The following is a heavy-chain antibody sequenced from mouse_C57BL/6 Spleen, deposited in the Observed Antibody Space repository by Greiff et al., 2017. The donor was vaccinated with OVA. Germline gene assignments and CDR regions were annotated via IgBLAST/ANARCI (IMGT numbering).Heavy chain of an antibody. V-gene: IGHV1-64*01. J-gene: IGHJ4*01. Sequence: QVQLQQPGAELVKPGASVKLSCKASGYTFTSYWMHWVKQRPGQGLEWIGMIHPNSGSTNYNEKFKSKATLTVDKSSSTAYMQLSSLTSEDSAVYYCASKGDYGSSYYAMDYWGQGTSVTVSS. D-gene: IGHD1-1*01. CDR2: IHPNSGST. CDR1: GYTFTSYW. CDR3: ASKGDYGSSYYAMDY.